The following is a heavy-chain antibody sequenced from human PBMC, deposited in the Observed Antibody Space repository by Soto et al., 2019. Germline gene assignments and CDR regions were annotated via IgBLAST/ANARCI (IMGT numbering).Heavy chain of an antibody. CDR2: IDPSDSYT. CDR1: GYRFTSYW. D-gene: IGHD6-6*01. V-gene: IGHV5-10-1*01. J-gene: IGHJ6*02. CDR3: ARHRGSSSSFMYV. Sequence: GESLKISCRGSGYRFTSYWISWVRQMPGKGLGWLGRIDPSDSYTNYSPSFQGHVTISADKSISTAYLQWSSLKASDTAMYYCARHRGSSSSFMYVWGQGTTVTVSS.